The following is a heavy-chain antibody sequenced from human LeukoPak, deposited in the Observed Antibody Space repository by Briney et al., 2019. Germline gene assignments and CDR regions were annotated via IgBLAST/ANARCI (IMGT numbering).Heavy chain of an antibody. D-gene: IGHD1-1*01. Sequence: PGGSLRLSCAASGFTFSKYWMSWVRQAPGKGLEWVANTKEDGSEEYFVDSVRGRFIISRDNAENSLYLQMNSLRAEDTAIYYCVRDGRPLDYWGQGTLVTVSS. CDR1: GFTFSKYW. CDR3: VRDGRPLDY. CDR2: TKEDGSEE. J-gene: IGHJ4*02. V-gene: IGHV3-7*01.